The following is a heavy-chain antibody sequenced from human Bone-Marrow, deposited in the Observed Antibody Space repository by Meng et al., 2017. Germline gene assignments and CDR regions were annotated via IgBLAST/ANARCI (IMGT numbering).Heavy chain of an antibody. V-gene: IGHV3-30*04. Sequence: GESLKISCAASGFTFSSYAMHWVRQAPGKGLEWVAVISYDGSNKYYADSVKGRFTISRDNSKNTLYLQMNSLRAEDTAVYYCARDSRYSSSWYNRYYYYYGMDVWGQGTTVTVSS. D-gene: IGHD6-13*01. J-gene: IGHJ6*02. CDR2: ISYDGSNK. CDR1: GFTFSSYA. CDR3: ARDSRYSSSWYNRYYYYYGMDV.